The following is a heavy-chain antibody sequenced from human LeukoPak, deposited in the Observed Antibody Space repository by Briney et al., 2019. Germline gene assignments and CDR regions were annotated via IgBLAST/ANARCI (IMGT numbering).Heavy chain of an antibody. CDR2: MYWDDDK. J-gene: IGHJ3*02. D-gene: IGHD2-15*01. CDR3: AHTSCSGGSCYPLGAFDI. Sequence: SGPTLVNPTQTLTLTCTFSGFSLSTSAVGVGWIRQPPGKALEWLALMYWDDDKRYSPSLKSRLTITKDTSKNQVVLTMTNMDPVDTATYYCAHTSCSGGSCYPLGAFDIWGQGTMVTVSS. V-gene: IGHV2-5*02. CDR1: GFSLSTSAVG.